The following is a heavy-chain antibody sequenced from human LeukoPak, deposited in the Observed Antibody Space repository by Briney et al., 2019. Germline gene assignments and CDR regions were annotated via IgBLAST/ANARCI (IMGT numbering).Heavy chain of an antibody. CDR2: INSDGSST. CDR3: ARGSHSGSWLVEY. J-gene: IGHJ4*02. Sequence: GGSLRLSCAASGFTFSSYWMHWVRQAPGKGLVWVSRINSDGSSTSYADSVKGRFTTSRDNAKNTLYLQMNSLRAEDTAVYYCARGSHSGSWLVEYWGQGTLVTVSS. V-gene: IGHV3-74*01. D-gene: IGHD6-13*01. CDR1: GFTFSSYW.